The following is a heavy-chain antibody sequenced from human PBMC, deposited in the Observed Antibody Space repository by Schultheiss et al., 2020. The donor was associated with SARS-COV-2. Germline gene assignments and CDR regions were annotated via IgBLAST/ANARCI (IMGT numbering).Heavy chain of an antibody. Sequence: GGSLRLSCAASGFTFSSYGMHWVRQAPGKGLEWVATIKGDGSEEHYVDSLKGRFTISRDNAKNSLYLQMNSLRSEDTAVYYCAASSVRGEYYYGMDVWGQGTTVTVSS. V-gene: IGHV3-7*05. CDR2: IKGDGSEE. J-gene: IGHJ6*02. D-gene: IGHD3-10*01. CDR3: AASSVRGEYYYGMDV. CDR1: GFTFSSYG.